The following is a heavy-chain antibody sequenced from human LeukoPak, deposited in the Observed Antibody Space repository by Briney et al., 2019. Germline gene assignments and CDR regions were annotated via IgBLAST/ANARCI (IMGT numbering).Heavy chain of an antibody. CDR2: ISAYNGNT. Sequence: ASVKVSCKASGYTFTSYGISWVRQAPGQGLEWMGWISAYNGNTNYAQKLQGRVTVTTDTSTSTAYMELRSLRSDDAAVYYCTRSRGYSGYDLVLDYWGQGTLVTVSS. CDR3: TRSRGYSGYDLVLDY. D-gene: IGHD5-12*01. J-gene: IGHJ4*02. CDR1: GYTFTSYG. V-gene: IGHV1-18*01.